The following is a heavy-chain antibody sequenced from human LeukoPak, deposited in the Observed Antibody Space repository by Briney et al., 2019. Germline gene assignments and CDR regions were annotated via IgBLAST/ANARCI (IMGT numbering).Heavy chain of an antibody. CDR2: IYYSGST. CDR1: GGSISSYY. CDR3: ARGLGYYDSSVGY. D-gene: IGHD3-22*01. Sequence: PSETLSLTCTVTGGSISSYYWSWIRQPPGKGLEWIGYIYYSGSTNYNPSLKSRVTISVDTSKNQFPLRLSSVTAADTAVYYCARGLGYYDSSVGYWGQGTLVTVSS. V-gene: IGHV4-59*01. J-gene: IGHJ4*02.